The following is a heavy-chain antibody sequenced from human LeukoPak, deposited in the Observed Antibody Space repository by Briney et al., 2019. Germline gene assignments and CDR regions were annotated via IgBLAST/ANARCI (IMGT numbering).Heavy chain of an antibody. CDR2: IWYDGSNK. CDR1: GFTFSSYG. V-gene: IGHV3-33*01. Sequence: GGSLRLSCAASGFTFSSYGMHWVRQAPGKGLEWVAVIWYDGSNKYYADSVKGRFTISRDNSKNTPYLQMNSLRAEDTAVYYCAREGRCGGDCYYDYWGQGTLVTVSS. J-gene: IGHJ4*02. D-gene: IGHD2-21*02. CDR3: AREGRCGGDCYYDY.